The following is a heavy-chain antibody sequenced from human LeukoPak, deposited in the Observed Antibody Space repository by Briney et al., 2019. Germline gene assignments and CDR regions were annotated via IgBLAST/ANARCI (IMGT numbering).Heavy chain of an antibody. CDR1: GFTFSSYG. Sequence: GGSLRLSCAASGFTFSSYGMHWVRQAPGKGLEWVAFIRSDGNYKYCADSVKGRFTISRDNSKNTPYVQMNSLRAEDTAVYYCAKQFLWFGELSHFDYWGQGTLVTVSS. D-gene: IGHD3-10*01. V-gene: IGHV3-30*02. CDR2: IRSDGNYK. CDR3: AKQFLWFGELSHFDY. J-gene: IGHJ4*02.